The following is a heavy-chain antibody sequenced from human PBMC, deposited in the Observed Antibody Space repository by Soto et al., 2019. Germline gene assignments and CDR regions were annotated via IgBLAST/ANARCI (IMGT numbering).Heavy chain of an antibody. CDR1: DSFISSYY. CDR2: IYYSGST. V-gene: IGHV4-59*08. J-gene: IGHJ5*02. CDR3: ARRQGSLQAIWFDP. Sequence: SETLRHTCTVSDSFISSYYWSWIRQPPGKGLEWIGYIYYSGSTNYNPSLKSRVTISVDTYKNQFSLKLSSVTAADTAVYYCARRQGSLQAIWFDPWCQGTLVTVSA. D-gene: IGHD6-13*01.